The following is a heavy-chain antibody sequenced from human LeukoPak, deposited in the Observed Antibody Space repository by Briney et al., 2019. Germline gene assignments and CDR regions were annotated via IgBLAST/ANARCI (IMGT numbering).Heavy chain of an antibody. D-gene: IGHD3-10*01. CDR1: GGTFSSYA. J-gene: IGHJ4*02. V-gene: IGHV7-4-1*02. CDR2: IDTYTGIP. CDR3: ARGARDGALDY. Sequence: ASVKVSCKASGGTFSSYAISWVRQAPGQGLEWMGWIDTYTGIPSYVQDFTGRFVFSVDTSVSTAYAQIIGLKAEDTAVYYCARGARDGALDYWGQGTLVTVSS.